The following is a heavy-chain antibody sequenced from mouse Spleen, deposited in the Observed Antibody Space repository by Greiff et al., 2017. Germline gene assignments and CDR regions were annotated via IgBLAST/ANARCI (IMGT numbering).Heavy chain of an antibody. D-gene: IGHD1-1*01. CDR1: GYSFTGYY. J-gene: IGHJ3*01. CDR3: ARRTGSSPAWFAY. CDR2: INPSTGGT. Sequence: EVQLQQSGPELVKPGASVKISCKASGYSFTGYYMNWVKQSPEKSLEWIGEINPSTGGTTYNQKFKAKATLTVDKSSSTAYMQLKSLTSEDSAVYYCARRTGSSPAWFAYWGQGTLVTVSA. V-gene: IGHV1-42*01.